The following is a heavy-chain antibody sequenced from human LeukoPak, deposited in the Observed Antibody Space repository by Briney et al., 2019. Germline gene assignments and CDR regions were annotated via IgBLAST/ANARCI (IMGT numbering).Heavy chain of an antibody. CDR1: VVTSCSYM. Sequence: RGGLRLSCVPSVVTSCSYMMRWVCPAPGEGRGRGAVISYDGSNKCYAESVKGRFTISRNNSKNTLYLQKTSLRAEDTAVYYCANDDCSSTSSYTRYYYYGMDVWGQGTTVTVSS. CDR3: ANDDCSSTSSYTRYYYYGMDV. CDR2: ISYDGSNK. D-gene: IGHD2-2*02. V-gene: IGHV3-30*18. J-gene: IGHJ6*02.